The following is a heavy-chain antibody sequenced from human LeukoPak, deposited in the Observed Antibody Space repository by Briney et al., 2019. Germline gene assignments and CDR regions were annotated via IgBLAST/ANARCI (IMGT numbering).Heavy chain of an antibody. V-gene: IGHV1-69*04. J-gene: IGHJ4*02. CDR1: GGTFSSYA. CDR3: ARERSGSSWYQGDFDY. Sequence: SVKVSCKASGGTFSSYAISWVRQAPGQGLEWMGRIIPILGIANYAQKFQGRVTITSDKSTSTAYMELSSLRSEDTAVYYCARERSGSSWYQGDFDYWGQGTLVTVSS. D-gene: IGHD6-13*01. CDR2: IIPILGIA.